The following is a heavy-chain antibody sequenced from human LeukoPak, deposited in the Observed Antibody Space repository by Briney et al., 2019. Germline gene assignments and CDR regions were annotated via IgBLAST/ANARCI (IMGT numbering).Heavy chain of an antibody. V-gene: IGHV1-18*01. CDR3: ARSRGGSGSYYFDY. D-gene: IGHD3-10*01. Sequence: ASVKVSCKASGYTFTSCGISWVRQAPGQGLEWMGWISAYNGNTNYAQKLQGRVTMTTDTSTSTAYMELRSLRSDDTAVYYCARSRGGSGSYYFDYWGQGTLVTVSS. CDR1: GYTFTSCG. J-gene: IGHJ4*02. CDR2: ISAYNGNT.